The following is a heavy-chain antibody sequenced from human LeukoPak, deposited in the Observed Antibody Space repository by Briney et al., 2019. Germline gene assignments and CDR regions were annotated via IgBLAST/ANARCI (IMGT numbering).Heavy chain of an antibody. V-gene: IGHV3-23*01. D-gene: IGHD6-13*01. CDR3: ASSWTIAAAGRKYYFQY. CDR1: GFTFSDYA. CDR2: ISQGT. J-gene: IGHJ4*02. Sequence: GGSLRLSCAASGFTFSDYAMNWVRQAPGKGLEWVSTISQGTYYVDSVKGRFTISRDNSKNTLYLQMHSLRAGDTAVYYCASSWTIAAAGRKYYFQYWGQGTLVTVSS.